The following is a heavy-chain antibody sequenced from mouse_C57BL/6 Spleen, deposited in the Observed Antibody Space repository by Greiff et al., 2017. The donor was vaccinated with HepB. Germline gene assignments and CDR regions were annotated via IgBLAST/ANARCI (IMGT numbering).Heavy chain of an antibody. CDR3: ARGLFIAKVVAYYVDY. D-gene: IGHD1-1*01. CDR2: IYPGSGST. V-gene: IGHV1-55*01. Sequence: QVQLQQPGAELVKPGASVKMSCKASGYTFTSYWITWVKQRPGQGLEWIGDIYPGSGSTNYNEKFKSKATLTVDTSSSTAYMQLSSLTSEDSAVYYCARGLFIAKVVAYYVDYWGQGTTLTVSS. J-gene: IGHJ2*01. CDR1: GYTFTSYW.